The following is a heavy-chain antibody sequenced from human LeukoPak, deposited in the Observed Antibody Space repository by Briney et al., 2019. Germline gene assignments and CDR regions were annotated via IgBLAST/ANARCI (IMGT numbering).Heavy chain of an antibody. CDR3: ARDKYRGINDY. Sequence: GASVKVSCKASGYTFTSYAMNWVRQAPGQGLEWMAGITVYNGNTQYAEMLQGRVTMTTDTSTATAYMELSSLRSDDTAVYYCARDKYRGINDYWGQGTLVTVSS. D-gene: IGHD2-2*01. V-gene: IGHV1-18*01. J-gene: IGHJ4*02. CDR1: GYTFTSYA. CDR2: ITVYNGNT.